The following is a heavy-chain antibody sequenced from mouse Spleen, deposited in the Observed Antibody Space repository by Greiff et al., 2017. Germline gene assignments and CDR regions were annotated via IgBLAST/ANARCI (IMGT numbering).Heavy chain of an antibody. CDR3: ARRGTGPYAMDY. Sequence: VKLQQPGAELVMPGASVKLSCKASGYTFTSYWMHWVKQRPGQGLEWIGEIDPSDSYTNYNQKFKGKATLTVDKSSSTAYMQLSSLTSEDAAVYYCARRGTGPYAMDYWGQGTSVTVSS. V-gene: IGHV1-69*01. D-gene: IGHD4-1*01. CDR2: IDPSDSYT. CDR1: GYTFTSYW. J-gene: IGHJ4*01.